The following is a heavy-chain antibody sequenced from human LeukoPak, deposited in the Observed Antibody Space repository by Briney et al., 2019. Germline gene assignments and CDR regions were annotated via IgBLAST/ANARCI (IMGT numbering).Heavy chain of an antibody. D-gene: IGHD6-25*01. J-gene: IGHJ3*02. CDR3: ARDRLPFDI. Sequence: SETLSLTCAVFDGSFSDYYWSWIRQPPGKGLEWIGYIYYSGSTNYNPSLKSRVTILVDTSKNQFSLKLSSVTAADTAVYYCARDRLPFDIWGQGTMVTVSS. CDR2: IYYSGST. CDR1: DGSFSDYY. V-gene: IGHV4-59*01.